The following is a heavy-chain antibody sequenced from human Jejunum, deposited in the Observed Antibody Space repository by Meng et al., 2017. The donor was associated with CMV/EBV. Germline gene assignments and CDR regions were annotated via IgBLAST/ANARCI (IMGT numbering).Heavy chain of an antibody. D-gene: IGHD3-10*01. J-gene: IGHJ4*02. CDR1: GLTFSGYG. CDR2: ISDTGSST. V-gene: IGHV3-23*01. Sequence: ASGLTFSGYGMSWVRQAPGKGLEWVSGISDTGSSTYYADSVEGRFTISRDNSKNTLYLQMNSLRAEDTAVYYCAKDRLTIAFLDYWGQGTQDTVSS. CDR3: AKDRLTIAFLDY.